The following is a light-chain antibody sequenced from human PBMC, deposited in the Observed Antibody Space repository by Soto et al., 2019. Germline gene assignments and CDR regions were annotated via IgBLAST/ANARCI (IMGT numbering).Light chain of an antibody. V-gene: IGLV2-14*01. Sequence: QSALTQPASVSGSPGQSITISCTGTSRDVGGYNYVSWYQQHPGKAPKLMIYEVSNQPSGVSNRFSGSKSGNTASLTISGLQAEDEAAYYCSSYTSSSTHVVFGGGTKVTVL. J-gene: IGLJ2*01. CDR2: EVS. CDR3: SSYTSSSTHVV. CDR1: SRDVGGYNY.